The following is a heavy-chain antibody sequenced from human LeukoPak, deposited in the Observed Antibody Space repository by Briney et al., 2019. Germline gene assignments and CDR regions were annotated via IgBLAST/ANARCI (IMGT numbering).Heavy chain of an antibody. CDR3: ARHTYCGGDCYSVGLDY. CDR1: GGSISSDY. Sequence: SETLSLTCTVSGGSISSDYWSWIRQPPGKGLEWIGYIYYSGSTNYNPSLKSRVTISVDTSKNQFSLKLSSVTAADTAVYYCARHTYCGGDCYSVGLDYWGQGTLVTVSS. CDR2: IYYSGST. V-gene: IGHV4-59*08. D-gene: IGHD2-21*02. J-gene: IGHJ4*02.